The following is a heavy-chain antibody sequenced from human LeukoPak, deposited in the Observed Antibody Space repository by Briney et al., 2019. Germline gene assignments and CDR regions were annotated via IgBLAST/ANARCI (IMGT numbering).Heavy chain of an antibody. CDR2: INHSRTTI. D-gene: IGHD6-6*01. J-gene: IGHJ4*02. CDR1: VLTFPNKS. CDR3: ARNAYSSSLFDY. V-gene: IGHV3-48*01. Sequence: GGSLRLPCAACVLTFPNKSMNWVRQPPGKGRAGVSYINHSRTTIYFADSVKGRFTISRDNAKNPLYLQMNSLRVEDTAVYYCARNAYSSSLFDYWGQGTLVTDSS.